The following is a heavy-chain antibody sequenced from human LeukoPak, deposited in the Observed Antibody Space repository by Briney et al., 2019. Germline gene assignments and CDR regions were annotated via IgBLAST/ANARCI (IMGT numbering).Heavy chain of an antibody. CDR2: ISSSSSYI. D-gene: IGHD2-21*01. J-gene: IGHJ4*02. V-gene: IGHV3-21*01. CDR1: GFTFSSYS. Sequence: GGSLRLSCAASGFTFSSYSMNWVRQAPGKGLEWVSSISSSSSYIYYADSVKGRFTISRDNAKNSLFLQMNSLRAEDTAMYYCARDWMLFHRPDYWGQGTLVTVSS. CDR3: ARDWMLFHRPDY.